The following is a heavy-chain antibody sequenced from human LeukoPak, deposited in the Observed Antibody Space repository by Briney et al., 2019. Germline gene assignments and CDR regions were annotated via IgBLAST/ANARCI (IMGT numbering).Heavy chain of an antibody. V-gene: IGHV4-4*02. D-gene: IGHD2-15*01. CDR1: GGSISSNNW. Sequence: SGTLSLTCAVSGGSISSNNWWSWVRQPPGKGLEWIGEIYHSGSTNYHPSLKRRVTISVDKSKNQFSLKLSSVTAADTAVYYCARNYCSGGSCSYFDYWGQGTLVTVSS. J-gene: IGHJ4*02. CDR2: IYHSGST. CDR3: ARNYCSGGSCSYFDY.